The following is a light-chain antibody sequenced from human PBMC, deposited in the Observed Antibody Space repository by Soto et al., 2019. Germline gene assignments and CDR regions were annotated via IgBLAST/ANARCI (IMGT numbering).Light chain of an antibody. Sequence: QSALTQPPSASGSPGQSVTISCTGTSSDVGGYNYVSWYQQHPGKAPKLMIYEVSKRPSGVPDRFSGSKSGNTASLTVSGLQAEDEADYYCSSYAGSNNLVVFGGGTKHTVL. CDR3: SSYAGSNNLVV. V-gene: IGLV2-8*01. CDR1: SSDVGGYNY. J-gene: IGLJ2*01. CDR2: EVS.